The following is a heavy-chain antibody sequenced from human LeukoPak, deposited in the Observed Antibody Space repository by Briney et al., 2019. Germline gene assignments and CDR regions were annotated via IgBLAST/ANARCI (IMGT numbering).Heavy chain of an antibody. CDR1: GASFSGYY. V-gene: IGHV4-34*01. CDR3: ASGPLDYYGPGSAGWFDR. CDR2: INHSGST. Sequence: SETLSLTCALYGASFSGYYWSWIRHPPGEGLEWIGEINHSGSTNYNPSLKTRVTISVDTSKNQFSLKLSSVTAADSAVYYRASGPLDYYGPGSAGWFDRGGQGTLVTVS. D-gene: IGHD3-10*01. J-gene: IGHJ5*02.